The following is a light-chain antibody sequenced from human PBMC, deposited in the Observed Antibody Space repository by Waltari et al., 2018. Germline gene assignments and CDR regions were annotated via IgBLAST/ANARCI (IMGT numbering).Light chain of an antibody. CDR3: YSAADNSLV. Sequence: SYELTQPSSVSVSPGQTARITCSGDVLAKKKYARWFQQKPGQAPLVVIYKGSERPSGIPERFSGPSSGTTVTLTVSGAQVDDGADYYCYSAADNSLVFGGGTKLTVL. V-gene: IGLV3-27*01. CDR2: KGS. CDR1: VLAKKKY. J-gene: IGLJ2*01.